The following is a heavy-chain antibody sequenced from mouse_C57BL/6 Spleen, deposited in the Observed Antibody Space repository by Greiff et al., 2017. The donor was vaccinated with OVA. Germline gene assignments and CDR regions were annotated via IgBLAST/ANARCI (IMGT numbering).Heavy chain of an antibody. V-gene: IGHV5-16*01. CDR1: GFTFSDYY. CDR2: INYDGSST. D-gene: IGHD1-1*01. Sequence: EVQVVESEGGLVQPGRSLKLSCTASGFTFSDYYMAWVRQVPEKGLEWVANINYDGSSTYYLDSLKSRFIISRDNAKNILYLQMSSLKSEDTATYYCARDGGYGSSYWYFDVWGTGTTVTVSS. J-gene: IGHJ1*03. CDR3: ARDGGYGSSYWYFDV.